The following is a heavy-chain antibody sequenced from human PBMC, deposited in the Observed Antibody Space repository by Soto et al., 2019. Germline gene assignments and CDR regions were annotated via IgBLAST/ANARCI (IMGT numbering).Heavy chain of an antibody. CDR3: TGEVASGY. Sequence: QVQLVESGGGVVQPGRSLRLSCAVSGFTVSTYCMHWVRQAPGNGLEWGAVISRDGGTKYYADSVKGRFTISRDNSRNTLFLEMNSLRGDDMAVYYCTGEVASGYWGQGTLVTVSS. CDR1: GFTVSTYC. D-gene: IGHD2-8*02. V-gene: IGHV3-30*03. J-gene: IGHJ4*02. CDR2: ISRDGGTK.